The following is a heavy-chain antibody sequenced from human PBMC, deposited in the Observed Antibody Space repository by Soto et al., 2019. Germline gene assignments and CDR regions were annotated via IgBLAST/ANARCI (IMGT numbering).Heavy chain of an antibody. CDR2: ISISSGYI. D-gene: IGHD3-16*02. J-gene: IGHJ6*02. CDR1: GFAFNGHS. CDR3: ARAPLLSSRHVNSLYYYGMDV. Sequence: GGSLRLSCAASGFAFNGHSMTWVRQAPGKGLEWVSSISISSGYIYYADSVRGRFTISRDNSKNSLSLEMNSLRVDDTAVYFCARAPLLSSRHVNSLYYYGMDVWGPGTTVTVSS. V-gene: IGHV3-21*01.